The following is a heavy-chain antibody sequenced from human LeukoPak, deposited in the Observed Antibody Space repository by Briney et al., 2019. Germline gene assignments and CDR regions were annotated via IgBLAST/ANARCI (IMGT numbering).Heavy chain of an antibody. CDR2: IYYSGST. Sequence: SETLSLTCTVSGGSISSSSYYWGWIRQPPGKGLEWIGSIYYSGSTYYNPSLKSRVTISVDTSKNQFSLKLSSVTAADTAVYYCARQGYRGYYDSSGYYYYYGMDVWGQGTTVTVSS. J-gene: IGHJ6*02. V-gene: IGHV4-39*01. CDR1: GGSISSSSYY. CDR3: ARQGYRGYYDSSGYYYYYGMDV. D-gene: IGHD3-22*01.